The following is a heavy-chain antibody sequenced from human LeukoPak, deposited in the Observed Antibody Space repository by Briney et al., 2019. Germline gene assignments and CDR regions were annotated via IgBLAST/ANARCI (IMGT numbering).Heavy chain of an antibody. Sequence: GGSLRLSCAASGFTFSSYAMHWVRQAPGKGLEWVAVISYDGSNKYYADSVKGRFTISRDNSKNTLYLQMNSLRAEDTAVYYCANLGVTMIVGPSNWFDPWGQGTLVTVSS. CDR2: ISYDGSNK. D-gene: IGHD3-22*01. CDR1: GFTFSSYA. V-gene: IGHV3-30-3*01. J-gene: IGHJ5*02. CDR3: ANLGVTMIVGPSNWFDP.